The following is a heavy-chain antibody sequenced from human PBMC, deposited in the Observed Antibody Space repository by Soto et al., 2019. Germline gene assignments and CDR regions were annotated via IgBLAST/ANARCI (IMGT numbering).Heavy chain of an antibody. CDR3: TRDSAYSFDY. D-gene: IGHD1-1*01. Sequence: EVQLVESGGGLEQPGGSLRLSCAASGFTFNSYTMNWVRQAPGKGLEWLSHIGRDGTIVAYADSVKGRFTISRDNAKNSLYQQINSLRDDDTAVYYCTRDSAYSFDYWGQGALVTVSS. CDR2: IGRDGTIV. V-gene: IGHV3-48*02. J-gene: IGHJ4*02. CDR1: GFTFNSYT.